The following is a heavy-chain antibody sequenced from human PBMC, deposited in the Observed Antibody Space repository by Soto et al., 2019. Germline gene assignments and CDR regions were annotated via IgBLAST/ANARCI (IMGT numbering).Heavy chain of an antibody. D-gene: IGHD2-2*02. CDR1: GFTFSTYC. V-gene: IGHV3-21*01. J-gene: IGHJ6*02. CDR3: AREYTAWPLAYGLDV. CDR2: ISSRSDI. Sequence: GGALRLSGVGSGFTFSTYCINWVRQAPGKGLEWVSSISSRSDIYYADSVKGRFTISRDNAKNSVSLQMNSLRAEDTAVYYCAREYTAWPLAYGLDVWGQGTTVTVSS.